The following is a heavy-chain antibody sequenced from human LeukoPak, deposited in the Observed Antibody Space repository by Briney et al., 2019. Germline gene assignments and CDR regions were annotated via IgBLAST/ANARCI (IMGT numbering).Heavy chain of an antibody. D-gene: IGHD3-3*01. V-gene: IGHV4-34*01. CDR1: GGSFSGYY. CDR3: ARYVRFLTGFDY. J-gene: IGHJ4*02. CDR2: INHSGST. Sequence: PSETLSLTCAVYGGSFSGYYWSWIRQPPGKGLEWIGEINHSGSTNYNPSLKSRVTISVDTSKNLFSLKLSSVTAADTAVYYCARYVRFLTGFDYWGQGTLVTVSS.